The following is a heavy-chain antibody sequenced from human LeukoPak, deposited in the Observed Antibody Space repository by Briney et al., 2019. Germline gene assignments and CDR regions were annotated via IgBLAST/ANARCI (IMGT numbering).Heavy chain of an antibody. Sequence: PSETLSLTCTVSGGSISSGSYYWGWIRQPPGKGLEWIGSIYYSPSLKSRVTISVDTSKNQFSLKLSSVTAADTAVYYCARLLRVGYCSTTTCNWFDPWGQGTLVTVSS. CDR1: GGSISSGSYY. CDR2: IY. CDR3: ARLLRVGYCSTTTCNWFDP. V-gene: IGHV4-39*07. D-gene: IGHD2-2*03. J-gene: IGHJ5*02.